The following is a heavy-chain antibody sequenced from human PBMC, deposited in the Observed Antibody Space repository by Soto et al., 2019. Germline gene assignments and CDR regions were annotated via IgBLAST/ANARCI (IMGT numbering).Heavy chain of an antibody. CDR3: ARHRPSYSPDY. V-gene: IGHV1-18*01. Sequence: QVQLVQSGAEVKKPGASVKVSCKASGYTFTSYGISWVRQAPGQGLEWMGWISANNGNTNYAQKLHGRLNVTTYTATSTAYMELRSLRSADTSVDYCARHRPSYSPDYWGQGTLVTVSS. J-gene: IGHJ4*02. CDR2: ISANNGNT. D-gene: IGHD1-26*01. CDR1: GYTFTSYG.